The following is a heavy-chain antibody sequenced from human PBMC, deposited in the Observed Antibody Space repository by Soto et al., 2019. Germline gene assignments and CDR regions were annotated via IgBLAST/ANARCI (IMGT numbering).Heavy chain of an antibody. J-gene: IGHJ4*02. V-gene: IGHV3-23*01. D-gene: IGHD5-18*01. CDR3: AKVGSAIQLWFSDFDY. CDR1: GFTFSSYA. CDR2: ISGSGGST. Sequence: GGSLRLSCAASGFTFSSYAMSWVRQAPGKGLEWVSAISGSGGSTYYADSVKGRFTISRDNSKNTLYLQMNSLRAEDTAVYYCAKVGSAIQLWFSDFDYWGQGTLVTVSS.